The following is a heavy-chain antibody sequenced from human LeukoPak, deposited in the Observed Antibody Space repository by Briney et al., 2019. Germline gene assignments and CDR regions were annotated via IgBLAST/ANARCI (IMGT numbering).Heavy chain of an antibody. J-gene: IGHJ6*04. CDR1: GFMFSNYW. V-gene: IGHV3-7*03. CDR3: ARKGLTVIRGVIIKHYYYCGRDV. Sequence: PGGSLRLSCAASGFMFSNYWMSWVRQAPGKGLEWVANLKQDGSEIYYVDSAEGRFTLSRDNAKNSMYLQMNSLRAEDTAMYYCARKGLTVIRGVIIKHYYYCGRDVWGKGTTVTVSP. D-gene: IGHD3-10*01. CDR2: LKQDGSEI.